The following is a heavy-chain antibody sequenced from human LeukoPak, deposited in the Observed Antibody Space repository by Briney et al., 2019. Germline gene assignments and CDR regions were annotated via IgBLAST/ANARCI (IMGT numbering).Heavy chain of an antibody. Sequence: ASVKVSCKASGYTFTGYYMHWVRQAPGQGLEWMGWINPNSGGTNYAQKFQGMVTMTRDTSISTAYMELSRLRSDDTAVYYCARGGSAYGGYYYYMDVWGKGTTVTVSS. CDR2: INPNSGGT. J-gene: IGHJ6*03. CDR3: ARGGSAYGGYYYYMDV. CDR1: GYTFTGYY. D-gene: IGHD2-21*01. V-gene: IGHV1-2*02.